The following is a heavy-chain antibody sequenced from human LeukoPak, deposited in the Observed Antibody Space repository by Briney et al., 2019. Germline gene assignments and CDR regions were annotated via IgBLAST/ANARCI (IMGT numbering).Heavy chain of an antibody. CDR3: AREGTTVVIADY. CDR1: GYTFTGYY. V-gene: IGHV1-2*02. Sequence: ASVKVSCKASGYTFTGYYMHWVRQAPGQGLEWMGWINPNSGGTNYAQKFQGRVTMTRGTSISTAYMELSRLRSDDTAVYYCAREGTTVVIADYWGQGTLVTVSS. CDR2: INPNSGGT. J-gene: IGHJ4*02. D-gene: IGHD4-23*01.